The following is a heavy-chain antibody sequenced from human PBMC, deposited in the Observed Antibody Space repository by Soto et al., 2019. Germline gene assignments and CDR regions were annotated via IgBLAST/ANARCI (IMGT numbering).Heavy chain of an antibody. D-gene: IGHD6-13*01. J-gene: IGHJ6*02. CDR3: GKDRYGAAAGPTKFYSMDV. CDR2: ISGSGDST. CDR1: GFTFSSYA. Sequence: EVQLLESGGGLVQPGGSLRLSCAASGFTFSSYAMSWVRQAPGKGLEWVTVISGSGDSTYYADSVRGRFTISRDKSKNTPCLQMNRRRPEKPAVNYVGKDRYGAAAGPTKFYSMDVCGLGTTVTVSS. V-gene: IGHV3-23*01.